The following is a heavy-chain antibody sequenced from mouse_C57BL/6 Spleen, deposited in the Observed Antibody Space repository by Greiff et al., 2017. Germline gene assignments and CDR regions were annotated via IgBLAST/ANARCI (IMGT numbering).Heavy chain of an antibody. CDR1: GYTFPSYG. CDR3: SRVYCNYGDARDY. CDR2: IYPRSGNT. J-gene: IGHJ4*01. Sequence: QVQLQQSGTVLARPGASVKLSCKTSGYTFPSYGISWVKQRTGQGLAWIGEIYPRSGNTYYNETFKGKATLTADKSSSTASMELSSLMAEDCAAYFGSRVYCNYGDARDYWGQGTSVTVAS. D-gene: IGHD2-10*02. V-gene: IGHV1-81*01.